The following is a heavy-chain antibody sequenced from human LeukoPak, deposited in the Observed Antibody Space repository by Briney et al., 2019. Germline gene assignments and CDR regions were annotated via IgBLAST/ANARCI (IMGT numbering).Heavy chain of an antibody. V-gene: IGHV3-7*01. CDR2: IKQDGSEK. CDR3: ARVNHYYYYGMDV. CDR1: GFTFSSYW. J-gene: IGHJ6*02. Sequence: GGSLRLSCAASGFTFSSYWMSWVRQAPGKGLEWVANIKQDGSEKYYVDSVKGRFTISRDNAKNSLYLQMNSLRAEDTAVYYCARVNHYYYYGMDVWGQGTTVTVSS.